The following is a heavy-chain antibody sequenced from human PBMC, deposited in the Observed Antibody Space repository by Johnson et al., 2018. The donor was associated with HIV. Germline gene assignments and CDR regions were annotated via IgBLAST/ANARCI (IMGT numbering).Heavy chain of an antibody. V-gene: IGHV3-30*02. D-gene: IGHD6-6*01. J-gene: IGHJ3*02. CDR3: VREGYSSSSDAFDI. CDR1: GFTFSSYG. Sequence: QVQLVESGGGVVQPGGSLRLSCAASGFTFSSYGMHWVRQAPGKGLEWVAFIRSDGRNKYYADSVEGRFDISRENSKNSHYLHMNSLRPEDTAIYYCVREGYSSSSDAFDIWGQGTMVTVSS. CDR2: IRSDGRNK.